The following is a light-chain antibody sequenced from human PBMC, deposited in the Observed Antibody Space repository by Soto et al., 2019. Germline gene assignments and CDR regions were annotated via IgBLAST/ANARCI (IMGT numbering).Light chain of an antibody. J-gene: IGKJ4*01. Sequence: DIQMAQSPSSLSASVGDRVTITCRASQSISDNLNWYQQKPGKAPKLLIYAASSLQSGVPSRFSGTRSGTDFTLTINSLQPDDFATYYCLQSYSTHRLTLGGGTQVEIK. V-gene: IGKV1-39*01. CDR1: QSISDN. CDR2: AAS. CDR3: LQSYSTHRLT.